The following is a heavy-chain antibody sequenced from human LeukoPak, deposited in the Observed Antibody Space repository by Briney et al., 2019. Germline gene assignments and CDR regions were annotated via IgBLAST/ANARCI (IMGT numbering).Heavy chain of an antibody. CDR3: AREGRAKMATISLRRYFDY. D-gene: IGHD5-24*01. Sequence: ASVKVSCKASGYTFTGYYMHWVRQAPGQGLELMGRINPNSGGTNYAQKFQGRVTMTRDTSISTAYMELSRLRSDDTAVYYCAREGRAKMATISLRRYFDYWGQGTLVTVSS. CDR1: GYTFTGYY. CDR2: INPNSGGT. J-gene: IGHJ4*02. V-gene: IGHV1-2*06.